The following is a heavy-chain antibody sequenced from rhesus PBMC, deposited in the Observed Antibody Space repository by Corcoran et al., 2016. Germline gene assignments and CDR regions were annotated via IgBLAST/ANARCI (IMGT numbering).Heavy chain of an antibody. CDR1: GFTFSSYE. J-gene: IGHJ4*01. D-gene: IGHD3-9*01. CDR2: ISESRGTT. Sequence: DVQLVASGGGLVKPGGSLRLCCGGSGFTFSSYEMHWVRQAPGKGLEWVSVISESRGTTYYADSVKGRFTISRDNAKNSLFLQMNSLRAEDTAVYFCTRDERRDYWGQGVLVTVSS. CDR3: TRDERRDY. V-gene: IGHV3-100*02.